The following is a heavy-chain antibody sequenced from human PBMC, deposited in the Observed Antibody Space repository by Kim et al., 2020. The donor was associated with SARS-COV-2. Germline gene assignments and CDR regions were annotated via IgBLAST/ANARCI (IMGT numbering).Heavy chain of an antibody. J-gene: IGHJ4*02. CDR1: GFTFSSYG. Sequence: GGSLRLSCAASGFTFSSYGMHWVRQAPGKGLEWVAVIWYDGSNKYYADSVKGRFTISRDNSKNTLYLQMNSLRAEDTAVYYCATTKGYSGYDWSMGPYWGQGTLVTVSS. V-gene: IGHV3-33*01. CDR2: IWYDGSNK. CDR3: ATTKGYSGYDWSMGPY. D-gene: IGHD5-12*01.